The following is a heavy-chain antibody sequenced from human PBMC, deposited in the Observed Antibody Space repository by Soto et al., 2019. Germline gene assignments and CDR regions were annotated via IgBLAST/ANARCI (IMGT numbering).Heavy chain of an antibody. CDR1: GFTVSSHA. Sequence: EVQVLESGGGLVQPGGSLRLSCEGSGFTVSSHAMTWIRQAPGKGPEWVSTVTADGGTYYADSVKGRFAMSRDTSXXTXDLQMNSLGAGDTGAYYCAPNVSWSGGSCQDDAFAIRGQGTMVTVSS. J-gene: IGHJ3*02. V-gene: IGHV3-23*01. D-gene: IGHD2-15*01. CDR2: VTADGGT. CDR3: APNVSWSGGSCQDDAFAI.